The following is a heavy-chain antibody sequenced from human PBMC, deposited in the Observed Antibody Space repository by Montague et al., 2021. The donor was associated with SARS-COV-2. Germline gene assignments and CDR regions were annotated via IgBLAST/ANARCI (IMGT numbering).Heavy chain of an antibody. Sequence: SETLSLTCAVYGGSFSGYYWSWIRQPPGKGLEWIGEINHSGSTNYNPSLKSRVTISVDTSKNQFSLKLNSVSAADTAVYYCARGQVTIFGVLMMLPAAGALDIWGQGTMVTVSS. CDR3: ARGQVTIFGVLMMLPAAGALDI. J-gene: IGHJ3*02. CDR2: INHSGST. V-gene: IGHV4-34*01. CDR1: GGSFSGYY. D-gene: IGHD3-3*01.